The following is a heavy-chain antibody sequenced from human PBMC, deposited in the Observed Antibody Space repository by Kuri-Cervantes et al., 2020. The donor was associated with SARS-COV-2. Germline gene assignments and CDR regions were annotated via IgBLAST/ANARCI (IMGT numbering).Heavy chain of an antibody. Sequence: GGSLRLSCAGSGFKFVDYAMHWVRQVPGKGLEWVAGIHWNSARMVYAGSVKGRFTISSDNAKNSLYLQMSNLRPEDTAFYFCARDEYEYIWGDLGLWGQGTLVTVSS. D-gene: IGHD3-16*01. CDR3: ARDEYEYIWGDLGL. J-gene: IGHJ1*01. CDR1: GFKFVDYA. CDR2: IHWNSARM. V-gene: IGHV3-9*01.